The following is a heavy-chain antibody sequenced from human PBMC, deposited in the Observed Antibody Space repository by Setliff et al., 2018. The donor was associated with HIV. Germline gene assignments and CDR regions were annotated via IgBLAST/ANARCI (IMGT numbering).Heavy chain of an antibody. D-gene: IGHD3-3*01. CDR2: ITDSGHTT. V-gene: IGHV3-23*01. CDR1: EFTFSSSA. J-gene: IGHJ4*02. CDR3: ATLRVDYFDY. Sequence: PGGSLRLSCVASEFTFSSSAMNWVRQAPGKGLEWVSSITDSGHTTYYADSVEGRFTISRENSKNTLYLHMDSLRAEDTAIYYCATLRVDYFDYWGQGTLVTVS.